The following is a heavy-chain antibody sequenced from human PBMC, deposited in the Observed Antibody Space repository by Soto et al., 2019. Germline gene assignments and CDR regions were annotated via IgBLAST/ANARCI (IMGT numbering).Heavy chain of an antibody. J-gene: IGHJ6*02. V-gene: IGHV3-48*03. CDR1: GFTFSGYE. Sequence: EVQLVESGGGLVHPGGSLRLSCAASGFTFSGYEMNWVRQAPGKGLEWISYISSSATTKYYADSVKGRFTISKDNARKSLYLQMNNLRAEDTAVYYCASRVYNYGAPVYYAYYGLDVWGQGTTVTVSS. CDR3: ASRVYNYGAPVYYAYYGLDV. D-gene: IGHD5-18*01. CDR2: ISSSATTK.